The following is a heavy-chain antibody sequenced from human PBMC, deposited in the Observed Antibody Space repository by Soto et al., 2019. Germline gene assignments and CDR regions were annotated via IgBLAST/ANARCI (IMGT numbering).Heavy chain of an antibody. CDR2: ISRSSDYI. Sequence: GGSLRLSCAASGFTFSFSSMNWVRQAPGKGLEWVSSISRSSDYIYYADSAKGRFTVSRDNARNTLYLQMNSLRPEDTAVYYCARDGSGWSRDCWGQGTLVTVSS. CDR3: ARDGSGWSRDC. V-gene: IGHV3-21*01. J-gene: IGHJ4*02. CDR1: GFTFSFSS. D-gene: IGHD6-19*01.